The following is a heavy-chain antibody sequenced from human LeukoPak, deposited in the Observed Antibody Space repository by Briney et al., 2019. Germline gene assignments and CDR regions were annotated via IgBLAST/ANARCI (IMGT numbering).Heavy chain of an antibody. CDR1: GFRLSGYW. CDR3: ARDPRNVGLAP. J-gene: IGHJ5*02. D-gene: IGHD2-15*01. V-gene: IGHV3-74*01. CDR2: NNGDGSTT. Sequence: GGSLRLSCVASGFRLSGYWMYWVCQAPGKGLMYISRNNGDGSTTNYADAVKGRFTMSRDNVKNTLYLQMNSLRVEDTAVYYCARDPRNVGLAPWGQGTLVTVSS.